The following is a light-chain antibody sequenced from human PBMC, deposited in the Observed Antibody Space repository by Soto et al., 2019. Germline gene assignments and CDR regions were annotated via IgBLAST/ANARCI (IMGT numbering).Light chain of an antibody. Sequence: QSVLTQPPSVSGAPGQRGTISCTGSSSNIGAGYEVHWYQQRPGTAPKLLIFGNINRPSGAPDRFSGSKSGTSASLAITALQAEDEGDYYCQSYDSTLSARYVFGTGTKVTVL. J-gene: IGLJ1*01. V-gene: IGLV1-40*01. CDR3: QSYDSTLSARYV. CDR1: SSNIGAGYE. CDR2: GNI.